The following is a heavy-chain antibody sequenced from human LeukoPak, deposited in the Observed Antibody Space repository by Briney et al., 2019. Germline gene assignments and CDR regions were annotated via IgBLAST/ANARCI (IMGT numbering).Heavy chain of an antibody. CDR2: MNQDGSDI. CDR3: ARGGGRLDN. Sequence: GGSLRLSCAFFGFTFNSNWMSWVRQAPGKGLEWVATMNQDGSDIYYVGAVKGRFTISRDNAKSSLFLQMNSLIDDDTALYYCARGGGRLDNWGQGTLVTVSS. V-gene: IGHV3-7*04. J-gene: IGHJ4*02. D-gene: IGHD6-25*01. CDR1: GFTFNSNW.